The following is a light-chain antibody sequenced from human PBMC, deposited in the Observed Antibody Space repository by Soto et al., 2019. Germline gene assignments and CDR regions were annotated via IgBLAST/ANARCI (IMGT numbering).Light chain of an antibody. CDR1: QVVGSSY. Sequence: EIVLTQSPGTLSLSPGEGATLSCRASQVVGSSYLAWYQQKPGQAPRLLIYGTSSRATGLPDRFSGSGAGTDFTLTVSILEPEDFAVYYCQQYGSSPSIPFGQGTRLEIK. J-gene: IGKJ5*01. V-gene: IGKV3-20*01. CDR3: QQYGSSPSIP. CDR2: GTS.